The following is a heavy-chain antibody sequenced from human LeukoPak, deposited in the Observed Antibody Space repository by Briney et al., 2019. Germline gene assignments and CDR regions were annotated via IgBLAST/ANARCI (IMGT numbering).Heavy chain of an antibody. Sequence: ASVKVSCKASGYTFTGYYMHWVRQATGQGLEWMGWMNPNSGNTGYAQKFQGRVTMTRNTSISTAYMELSSLRSEDTAVYYCARGAFTGLDAFDIWGQGTMVTVSS. D-gene: IGHD3-3*02. V-gene: IGHV1-8*02. CDR2: MNPNSGNT. CDR1: GYTFTGYY. CDR3: ARGAFTGLDAFDI. J-gene: IGHJ3*02.